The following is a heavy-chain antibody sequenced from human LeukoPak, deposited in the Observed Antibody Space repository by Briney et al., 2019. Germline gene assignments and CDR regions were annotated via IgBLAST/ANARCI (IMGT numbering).Heavy chain of an antibody. D-gene: IGHD3-9*01. Sequence: PGGSLRLSCAASGFTFSSYWMHWVRQAPGKGLVWVSRINSDGSSTSYADSVKGRFTISRDNAKNTLYLQMNSLRAEDTAVYYCAKDAPPYYDILTGYYLMNYYYYMDVWGKGTTVTISS. CDR1: GFTFSSYW. CDR3: AKDAPPYYDILTGYYLMNYYYYMDV. J-gene: IGHJ6*03. CDR2: INSDGSST. V-gene: IGHV3-74*01.